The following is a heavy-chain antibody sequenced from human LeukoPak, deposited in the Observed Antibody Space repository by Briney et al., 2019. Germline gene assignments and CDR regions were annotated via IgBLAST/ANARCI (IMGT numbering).Heavy chain of an antibody. CDR3: ARGVTLAVAGTGYFDY. V-gene: IGHV4-30-2*01. J-gene: IGHJ4*02. CDR1: GGSISSGGYS. CDR2: IYHSGST. Sequence: SQTLSLTCAVSGGSISSGGYSWSWIRQPPGKGLEWIGYIYHSGSTYYNPSLKSRVTISVDRSKNQFSLKLSSVTAADTAVYYCARGVTLAVAGTGYFDYWGQGTLVTVSS. D-gene: IGHD6-19*01.